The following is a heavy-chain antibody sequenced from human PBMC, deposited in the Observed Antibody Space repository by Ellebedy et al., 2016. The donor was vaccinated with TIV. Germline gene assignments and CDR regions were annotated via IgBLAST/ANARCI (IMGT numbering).Heavy chain of an antibody. CDR1: GGSISAYY. Sequence: SETLSLXXTVSGGSISAYYWSWIRQPAGKGLEWIGRLYASGRTTYNPSLKSRVTMSIDTSKNQFSLKLSSVTAADTAVYYCARASVGATDYWGQGTLVTVSS. J-gene: IGHJ4*02. V-gene: IGHV4-4*07. D-gene: IGHD1-26*01. CDR2: LYASGRT. CDR3: ARASVGATDY.